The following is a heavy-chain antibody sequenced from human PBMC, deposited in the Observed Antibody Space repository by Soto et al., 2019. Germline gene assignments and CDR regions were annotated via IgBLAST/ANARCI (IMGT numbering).Heavy chain of an antibody. D-gene: IGHD2-2*01. J-gene: IGHJ3*02. CDR1: GYTFTSYA. Sequence: QVQLVQSGAEVKKPGASVKVSCKASGYTFTSYAMHWVRQAPGQRLEWMGWINAGNGNTKYSQKYQGRVTITRDTSASTAYMGLSSLRSEDTAVYYCARDPGYCSSTSCYPADAFDIWGQGTMVTVSS. V-gene: IGHV1-3*01. CDR2: INAGNGNT. CDR3: ARDPGYCSSTSCYPADAFDI.